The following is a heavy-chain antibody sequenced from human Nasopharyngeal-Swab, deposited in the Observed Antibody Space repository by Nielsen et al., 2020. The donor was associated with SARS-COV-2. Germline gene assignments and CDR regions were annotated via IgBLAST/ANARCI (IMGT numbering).Heavy chain of an antibody. CDR3: ARSCGTVGCPFDP. CDR2: ISLASGGT. V-gene: IGHV1-2*06. J-gene: IGHJ5*02. D-gene: IGHD2-15*01. Sequence: SVKVSCKSSGYTFTDYYIHWVRQAPGQGFEWMGRISLASGGTNYAQTFQGRVTVTRDTSTSTAYMELTSLRSDDTATYYCARSCGTVGCPFDPWGQGTLVTVSS. CDR1: GYTFTDYY.